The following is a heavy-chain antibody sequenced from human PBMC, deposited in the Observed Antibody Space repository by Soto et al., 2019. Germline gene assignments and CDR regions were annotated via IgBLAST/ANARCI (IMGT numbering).Heavy chain of an antibody. CDR1: GGSFSGYY. V-gene: IGHV4-34*01. Sequence: SETLSLTCAAYGGSFSGYYWSWIRQPPRKGLEWIGEINHSGSTNYNPSLKSRVTISVDTSKNQFSLKLSSVTAADTAVYYCAGGYSYPYYYYYGMDVWGQGTTVTVSS. J-gene: IGHJ6*02. CDR2: INHSGST. D-gene: IGHD5-18*01. CDR3: AGGYSYPYYYYYGMDV.